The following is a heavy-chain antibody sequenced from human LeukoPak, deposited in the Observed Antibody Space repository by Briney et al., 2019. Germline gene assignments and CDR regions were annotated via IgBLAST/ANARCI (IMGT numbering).Heavy chain of an antibody. CDR3: AKDDVVEYYYDSSGYYHDY. CDR2: ISGSGGST. J-gene: IGHJ4*02. CDR1: GFTFSSYV. D-gene: IGHD3-22*01. Sequence: GGSLRLSCAASGFTFSSYVMNWVRQAPGKGLEWVSAISGSGGSTYYADSVKGRFTISRDNSKNTLYLQMNSLRAEDTAVYYCAKDDVVEYYYDSSGYYHDYWGQGTLVTVSS. V-gene: IGHV3-23*01.